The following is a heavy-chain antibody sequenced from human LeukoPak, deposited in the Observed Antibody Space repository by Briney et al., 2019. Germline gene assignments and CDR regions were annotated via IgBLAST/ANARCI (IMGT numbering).Heavy chain of an antibody. V-gene: IGHV4-4*09. CDR1: GGSISSYY. Sequence: SETLSLTCTVSGGSISSYYWSWIRQPPGKGLEWIGYIYTSGSTNYNPSLKSRVTVSVDTSKNQFSLELSSVTAADTAVYYCARHHIYTAMGNYFDYWGQGTLVTVSS. CDR3: ARHHIYTAMGNYFDY. CDR2: IYTSGST. J-gene: IGHJ4*02. D-gene: IGHD5-18*01.